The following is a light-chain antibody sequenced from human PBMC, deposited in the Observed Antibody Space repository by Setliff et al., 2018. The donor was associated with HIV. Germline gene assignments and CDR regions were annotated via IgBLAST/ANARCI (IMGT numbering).Light chain of an antibody. CDR2: EVS. Sequence: QSALTQPPSASGSPGQSVTISCTGTSSDVGGYNYVSWYQQHPDKAPKLMIYEVSKRPSGVPDRLSGSKSGNTASLTVSGLQAEDEADYYCSSYAGSNNYVFGTGTKVTVL. J-gene: IGLJ1*01. CDR3: SSYAGSNNYV. V-gene: IGLV2-8*01. CDR1: SSDVGGYNY.